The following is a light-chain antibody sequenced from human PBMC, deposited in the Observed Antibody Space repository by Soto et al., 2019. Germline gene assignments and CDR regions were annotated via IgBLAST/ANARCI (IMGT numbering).Light chain of an antibody. J-gene: IGKJ3*01. CDR1: QSVESY. V-gene: IGKV3-15*01. Sequence: ETLLTESPATLSVSPGERVTLSFRTSQSVESYVAWYQQKPGQGPRLLLYGASTRATGVPARFSGSGSGTEFTLTISSLQPEDFAVYYCQQYKYWPPFTFGPRTTVDFK. CDR3: QQYKYWPPFT. CDR2: GAS.